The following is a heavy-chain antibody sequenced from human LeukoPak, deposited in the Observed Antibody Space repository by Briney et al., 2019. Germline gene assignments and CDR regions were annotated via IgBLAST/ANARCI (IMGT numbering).Heavy chain of an antibody. Sequence: GGSLRLSCAASGFTFSSSGMHWVRQAPGKGLEWVAVISYDGSNKYYADSVKGRFTISRDNSKNTLYLQMNSLRAEDTAVYYCARRADDAFDIWGQGTMVTVSS. CDR1: GFTFSSSG. CDR2: ISYDGSNK. J-gene: IGHJ3*02. CDR3: ARRADDAFDI. V-gene: IGHV3-30*03.